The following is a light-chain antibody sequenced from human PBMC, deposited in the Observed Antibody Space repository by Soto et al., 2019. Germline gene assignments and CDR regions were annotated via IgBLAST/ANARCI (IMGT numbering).Light chain of an antibody. CDR2: LEGSGSY. CDR1: SGHSSYI. CDR3: DTWDSNTPV. J-gene: IGLJ2*01. V-gene: IGLV4-60*03. Sequence: QAVVTQSSSASASLGSSVKLTCTLSSGHSSYIIAWHQQQPGKAPRYLMKLEGSGSYNKGSGVPDRFSGSSSGADRYLTISNLQSEDVADHYCDTWDSNTPVFDGGTKLTVL.